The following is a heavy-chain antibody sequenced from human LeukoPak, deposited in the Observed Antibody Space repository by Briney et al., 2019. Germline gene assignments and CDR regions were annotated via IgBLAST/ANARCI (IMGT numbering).Heavy chain of an antibody. CDR2: IYPGDSDT. D-gene: IGHD6-25*01. Sequence: GESLKISCKGSGYSFTSYWIAWVRQMPGKGLEWMGVIYPGDSDTRYSPSFQGQVTISADKSISTAYLQWSSLQASDTAIYYCARTSANWFDPWGQGTLVTVSS. V-gene: IGHV5-51*01. CDR3: ARTSANWFDP. J-gene: IGHJ5*02. CDR1: GYSFTSYW.